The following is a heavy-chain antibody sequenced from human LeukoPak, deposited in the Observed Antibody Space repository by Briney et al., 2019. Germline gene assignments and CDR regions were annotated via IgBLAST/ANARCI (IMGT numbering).Heavy chain of an antibody. CDR1: GGSFNGYY. D-gene: IGHD3-10*01. CDR2: IDHSGST. J-gene: IGHJ4*02. Sequence: SETLSLTCAVNGGSFNGYYWTWIRQPPGKGLEWIGEIDHSGSTNYNPSLKSRVTMSVDMSKNQFSLRLSSVTAADTAVYYCVRDRGEWSYSHDYWGQGTLVTVSS. CDR3: VRDRGEWSYSHDY. V-gene: IGHV4-34*10.